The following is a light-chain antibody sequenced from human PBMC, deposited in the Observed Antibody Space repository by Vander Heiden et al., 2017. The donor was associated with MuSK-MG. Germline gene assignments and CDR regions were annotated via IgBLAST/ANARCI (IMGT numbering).Light chain of an antibody. V-gene: IGLV2-11*01. CDR2: DVS. CDR1: STDGGGYNY. CDR3: CSYAATYP. Sequence: QSALTQPRSVSGSPGQSVTVSCPGTSTDGGGYNYVSWYQQHPGKAPKLVIYDVSKRPSGVPDRFSGSKSGNTASLTISGLQAEDEADYYCCSYAATYPLGTGTKVTVL. J-gene: IGLJ1*01.